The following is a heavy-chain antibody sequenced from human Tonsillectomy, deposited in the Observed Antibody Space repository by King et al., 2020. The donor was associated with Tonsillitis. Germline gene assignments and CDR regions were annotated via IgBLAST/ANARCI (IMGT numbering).Heavy chain of an antibody. J-gene: IGHJ4*02. CDR1: GFTFDDYA. V-gene: IGHV3-9*01. D-gene: IGHD3-22*01. CDR3: AKGGYYDSSGYYDGFDY. CDR2: ISWNSGSI. Sequence: VQLVESGGGLVQPGRSLRLSCAASGFTFDDYAMHWVRQAPGKGLEWVSGISWNSGSIGYADSVKGRFTIPRDNAKNSLYLQMNSLRAEDTALYYCAKGGYYDSSGYYDGFDYWGQGTLVTVSS.